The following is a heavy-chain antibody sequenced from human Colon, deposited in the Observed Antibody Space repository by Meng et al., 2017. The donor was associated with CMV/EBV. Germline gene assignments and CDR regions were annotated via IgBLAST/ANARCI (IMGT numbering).Heavy chain of an antibody. V-gene: IGHV3-30*02. CDR3: AKVDQLLYKEPHYYGMDV. D-gene: IGHD2-2*02. CDR1: GSTFSSYG. Sequence: GGSLRLSCAASGSTFSSYGMHWVRQAPGKGLEWVAFIRYDGSNKYYADSVKGRFTISRDNSKNTLYLQMNSLRAEDTAVYYCAKVDQLLYKEPHYYGMDVWGQGTTVTVSS. CDR2: IRYDGSNK. J-gene: IGHJ6*02.